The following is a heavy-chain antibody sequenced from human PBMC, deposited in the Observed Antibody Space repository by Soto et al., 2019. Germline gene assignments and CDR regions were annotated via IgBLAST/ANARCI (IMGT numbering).Heavy chain of an antibody. J-gene: IGHJ5*02. CDR3: AHRGILTGYTNWFDP. D-gene: IGHD3-9*01. V-gene: IGHV2-5*02. Sequence: SGPTLVNPTQTLTLTFTFSVLPLSTRGVDVGWVRQPPGKALEWLAVIYWDDDKRYSPSLKSRLTITKDASKNQVVLTMTNMDPVDTATYYCAHRGILTGYTNWFDPWGQGTLVTVSS. CDR1: VLPLSTRGVD. CDR2: IYWDDDK.